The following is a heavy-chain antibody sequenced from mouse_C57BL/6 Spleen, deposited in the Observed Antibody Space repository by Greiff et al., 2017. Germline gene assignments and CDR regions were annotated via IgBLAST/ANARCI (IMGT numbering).Heavy chain of an antibody. CDR3: ARYGYGATEPSYAMDY. V-gene: IGHV1-81*01. Sequence: QVQLQQSGAELARPGASVKLSCKASGYTFTSYGISWVKQRTGQGLEWIGEIYPRSGNTYYNEKFKGKATLTADKSSSTAYMELRSLTSEDSAVYFCARYGYGATEPSYAMDYWGQGTSVTVSS. D-gene: IGHD2-2*01. CDR1: GYTFTSYG. CDR2: IYPRSGNT. J-gene: IGHJ4*01.